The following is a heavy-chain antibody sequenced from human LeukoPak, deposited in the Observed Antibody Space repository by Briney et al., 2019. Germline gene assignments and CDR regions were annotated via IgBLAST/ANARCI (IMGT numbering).Heavy chain of an antibody. V-gene: IGHV3-33*06. J-gene: IGHJ4*02. CDR3: AKSSHQYSSGWYSPVDYFDY. Sequence: PGGSLRLSCAASGFTFSSYGMHWVRQAPGKGLEWVALIWNDGSNKDYADSVKGRFTISRDNSKNTLYLQMNSLRAEDTAVYYCAKSSHQYSSGWYSPVDYFDYWGQGTLVTVSS. CDR1: GFTFSSYG. CDR2: IWNDGSNK. D-gene: IGHD6-19*01.